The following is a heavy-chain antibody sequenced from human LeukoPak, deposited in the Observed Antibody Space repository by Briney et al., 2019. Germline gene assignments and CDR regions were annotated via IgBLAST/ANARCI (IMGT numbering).Heavy chain of an antibody. D-gene: IGHD5-18*01. Sequence: GGSLRLSCAASGFTFSSYAMHWVRQAPGKGLEWVAVISYDGTNKYYADSVKGRFTISRDNSKNTLYLQMNSLRAEDTAVYYCARQEDTASNLYWGQGTLVTVSS. CDR1: GFTFSSYA. J-gene: IGHJ4*02. CDR2: ISYDGTNK. V-gene: IGHV3-30-3*01. CDR3: ARQEDTASNLY.